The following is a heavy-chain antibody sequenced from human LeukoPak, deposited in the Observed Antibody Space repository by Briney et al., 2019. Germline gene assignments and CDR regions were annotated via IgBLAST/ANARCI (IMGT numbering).Heavy chain of an antibody. CDR2: ITSST. J-gene: IGHJ4*02. CDR3: ARARYFGSGTYHDY. D-gene: IGHD3-10*01. V-gene: IGHV3-48*01. Sequence: GGSLRLSCAASGFTFSNYTMSWVRQAPGKGLEWLSCITSSTYYTDSVKGRFTISRVNAKNSLYLQMTSLRAEDTAVYYCARARYFGSGTYHDYWGRGTLVTVSS. CDR1: GFTFSNYT.